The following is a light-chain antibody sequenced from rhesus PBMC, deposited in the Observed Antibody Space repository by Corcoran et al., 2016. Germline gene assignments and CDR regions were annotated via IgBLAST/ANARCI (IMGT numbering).Light chain of an antibody. V-gene: IGKV3-40*03. CDR3: QQYYDLFRT. Sequence: EIVMTQSPAILSLSPGETATLSCRASESVGSYLAWYYQKPGQAPKLLVHMADFRATGIPDRFSGSGARTEFALTISSLEAEDVGVYYCQQYYDLFRTFGQGTKVEIK. CDR2: MAD. CDR1: ESVGSY. J-gene: IGKJ1*01.